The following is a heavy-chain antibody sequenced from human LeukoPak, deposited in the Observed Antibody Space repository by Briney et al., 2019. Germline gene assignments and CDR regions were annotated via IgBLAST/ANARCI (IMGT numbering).Heavy chain of an antibody. CDR3: ARENTAVPGGDC. CDR2: IKQDGSEK. V-gene: IGHV3-7*01. D-gene: IGHD5-18*01. CDR1: GFTISPYW. J-gene: IGHJ4*02. Sequence: GGSLRLSCAASGFTISPYWMSWVRQAPGKGLEWVANIKQDGSEKYYVDSVKGRFAISRDNAKNSVYLQMNGLRAEDTAVYYCARENTAVPGGDCWGQGTLVTVSS.